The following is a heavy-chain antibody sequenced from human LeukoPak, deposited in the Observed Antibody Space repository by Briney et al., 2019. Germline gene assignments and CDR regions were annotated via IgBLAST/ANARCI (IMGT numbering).Heavy chain of an antibody. D-gene: IGHD5-24*01. CDR2: IYPGDSDT. CDR3: ARQNNFRLDY. J-gene: IGHJ4*02. V-gene: IGHV5-51*01. Sequence: GESLKISCKGSGYTFSSYWIGWVRQMPGKGLEWMGIIYPGDSDTRYSPSLQGQVTISVDASIGTAYLQWSSLKASDTAIYYCARQNNFRLDYWGQGTLVTVSS. CDR1: GYTFSSYW.